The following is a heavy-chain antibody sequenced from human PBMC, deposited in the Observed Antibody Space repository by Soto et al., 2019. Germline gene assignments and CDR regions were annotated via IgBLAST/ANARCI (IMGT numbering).Heavy chain of an antibody. Sequence: GGSLRLSCAASGFTFSSYWMHWVRQAPGKGLVWVSRINSDGSSTSYADSVKGRFTISRDNAKNTLYLQMNSLRAEDTAVYYCARDTVCYSSSWYGYYGMDVWGQGTTVTVSS. CDR2: INSDGSST. D-gene: IGHD6-13*01. V-gene: IGHV3-74*01. J-gene: IGHJ6*02. CDR3: ARDTVCYSSSWYGYYGMDV. CDR1: GFTFSSYW.